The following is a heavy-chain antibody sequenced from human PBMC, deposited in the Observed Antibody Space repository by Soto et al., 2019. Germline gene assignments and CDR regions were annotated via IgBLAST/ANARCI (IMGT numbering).Heavy chain of an antibody. D-gene: IGHD3-3*01. Sequence: PGESLKISCKGSGYSFTNYWIIWVRQMPGKGLEWMGSIDPTDSYTNYSPSFQGHVTISADKSISTAHLQWGTLKASDTAMYYCARRGYDFWSGLDVWGQGTTVTVSS. CDR2: IDPTDSYT. V-gene: IGHV5-10-1*01. J-gene: IGHJ6*02. CDR1: GYSFTNYW. CDR3: ARRGYDFWSGLDV.